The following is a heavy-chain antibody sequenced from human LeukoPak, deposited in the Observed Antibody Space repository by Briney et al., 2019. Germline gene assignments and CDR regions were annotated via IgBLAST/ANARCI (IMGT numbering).Heavy chain of an antibody. V-gene: IGHV1-46*01. CDR3: AREDVVLVDAVRYYYYGMDA. CDR1: GYNFISYY. Sequence: GASVKVSCKASGYNFISYYMHWVRQAPGQGLEWMGIINPNGGSTSYAQKFQDRVTMTRDTSTSTVYMELSSLKSEDTAVYYCAREDVVLVDAVRYYYYGMDAWGQGTTVTVSS. J-gene: IGHJ6*02. D-gene: IGHD2-8*01. CDR2: INPNGGST.